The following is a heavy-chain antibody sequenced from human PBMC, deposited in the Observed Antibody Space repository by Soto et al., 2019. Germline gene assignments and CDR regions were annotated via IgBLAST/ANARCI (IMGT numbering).Heavy chain of an antibody. V-gene: IGHV3-30*03. D-gene: IGHD1-26*01. CDR2: ISYDGSNN. CDR1: GFTFSSYG. J-gene: IGHJ4*02. Sequence: QVQLVESGGGVVQPGRSLRLSCAASGFTFSSYGMLWVRQAPGKGLEWVAVISYDGSNNYYGDSVKGRFTISRDDSKKTLYLQMNSLRPEDTAVYHCARDGQWELLSWYFDYWGQGTLVTVSS. CDR3: ARDGQWELLSWYFDY.